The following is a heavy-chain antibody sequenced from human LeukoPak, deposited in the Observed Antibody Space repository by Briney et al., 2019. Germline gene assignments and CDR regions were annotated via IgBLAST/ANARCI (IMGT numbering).Heavy chain of an antibody. CDR1: GGSFSGYY. D-gene: IGHD3-22*01. CDR3: ARDPLHYYDSSGSLVSAFDI. Sequence: PSETLSLTCAVYGGSFSGYYWSWIRQPPGKGLEWIGEINHSGSTNYNPSLKSRVTISVDTSKNQFSLKLSSVTAADTAVYYCARDPLHYYDSSGSLVSAFDIWGQGTMVTVSS. V-gene: IGHV4-34*01. CDR2: INHSGST. J-gene: IGHJ3*02.